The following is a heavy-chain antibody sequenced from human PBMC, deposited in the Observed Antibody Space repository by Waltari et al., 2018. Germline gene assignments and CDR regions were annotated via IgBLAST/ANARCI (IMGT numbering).Heavy chain of an antibody. CDR1: GGSISSSSNYY. D-gene: IGHD6-19*01. Sequence: QLQLQESGPGLVKPSETLSLTCTVPGGSISSSSNYYWGWLRQPPGKGLEWIGSIYYNGSTYYNPSLKSRVTISVDTSKNQFSLKLSSVTAADTVVYYCARRAWGSGWSYWGQGTLVAVSS. J-gene: IGHJ4*02. CDR2: IYYNGST. CDR3: ARRAWGSGWSY. V-gene: IGHV4-39*01.